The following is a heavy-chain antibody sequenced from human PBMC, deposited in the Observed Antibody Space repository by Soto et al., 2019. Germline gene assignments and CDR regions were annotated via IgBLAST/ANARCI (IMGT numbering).Heavy chain of an antibody. J-gene: IGHJ6*02. CDR3: VRDDQFPRSDFWSADSGACLGMGV. CDR2: ITAYNGNA. CDR1: GYNFISYS. D-gene: IGHD3-3*01. Sequence: QVQLVQSGAEVKKPGASVKVSCKASGYNFISYSISWVRQAPGQGLEWMGRITAYNGNANYAQKFQGRVTMTTDTKTNTAYMDLRRLRSDDTAVFYCVRDDQFPRSDFWSADSGACLGMGVWGQGTTVTVT. V-gene: IGHV1-18*01.